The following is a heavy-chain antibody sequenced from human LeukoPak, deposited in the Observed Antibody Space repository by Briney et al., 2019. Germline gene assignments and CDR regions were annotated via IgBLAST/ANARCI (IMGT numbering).Heavy chain of an antibody. CDR3: ARLIYYGSGRTYFFDS. V-gene: IGHV5-51*01. CDR1: GDTFATYW. CDR2: VYPGDSRT. J-gene: IGHJ4*02. D-gene: IGHD3-10*01. Sequence: GESLKISCQGSGDTFATYWIGWVRQLPGKGLEWMGVVYPGDSRTRYSPSFQGQVTISADKSINTAYLRLSSLKASDTAIYYCARLIYYGSGRTYFFDSWGQGTQVTVSS.